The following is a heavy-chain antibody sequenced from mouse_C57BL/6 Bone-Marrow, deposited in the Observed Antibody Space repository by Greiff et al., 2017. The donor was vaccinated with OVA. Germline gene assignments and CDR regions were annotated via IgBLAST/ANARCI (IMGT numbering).Heavy chain of an antibody. D-gene: IGHD1-1*01. CDR1: GFTFSDFY. CDR3: ARVHYYGSRYWYLDV. CDR2: SRNTANDYTT. Sequence: EVQVVESGGGLVQSGRSLRLSCATSGFTFSDFYMEWVRQAPGKGLEWIAASRNTANDYTTEYSASVKGRFIVSRASSQSVLYLQMNAQRAEDSAIYYCARVHYYGSRYWYLDVWGTGTTVTVSS. V-gene: IGHV7-1*01. J-gene: IGHJ1*03.